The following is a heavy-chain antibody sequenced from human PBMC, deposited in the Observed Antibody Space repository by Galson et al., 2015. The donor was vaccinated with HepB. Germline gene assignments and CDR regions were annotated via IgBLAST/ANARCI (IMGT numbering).Heavy chain of an antibody. V-gene: IGHV3-23*01. CDR3: ARDHNSGADSHFDF. CDR2: ISYSGGST. Sequence: SLRLSCAASGFTFSNYAMNWVRQAPGKGLEWVSTISYSGGSTYYADSVKGRFAVSRDNSKNTLYLQMNSLRAEDTAVYYCARDHNSGADSHFDFWGQGTLVTVSS. D-gene: IGHD3-22*01. J-gene: IGHJ4*02. CDR1: GFTFSNYA.